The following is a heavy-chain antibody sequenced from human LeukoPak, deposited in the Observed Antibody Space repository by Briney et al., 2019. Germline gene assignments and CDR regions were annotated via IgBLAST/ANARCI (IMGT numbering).Heavy chain of an antibody. Sequence: GGSLRLSCATAGFTFEDYAMRWVRKAPGKGLEWVSGINWNNGSIGYADSVKGRFTISRDNVMNSLYLQMNSLRPEDTALYYCVKDRRNPYRPEGPFDPWGQGTLVTVSS. CDR2: INWNNGSI. D-gene: IGHD1-14*01. CDR1: GFTFEDYA. V-gene: IGHV3-9*01. J-gene: IGHJ5*02. CDR3: VKDRRNPYRPEGPFDP.